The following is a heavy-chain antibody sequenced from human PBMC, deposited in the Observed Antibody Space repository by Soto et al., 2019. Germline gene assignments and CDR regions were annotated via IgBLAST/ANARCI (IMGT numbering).Heavy chain of an antibody. D-gene: IGHD3-10*02. CDR2: IIPILGIA. V-gene: IGHV1-69*02. CDR1: GGTFSSYT. J-gene: IGHJ3*02. CDR3: AIAVRRRVQNVVDI. Sequence: QVQLVQSGAEVKKPGSSVKVSCKASGGTFSSYTISWVRQAPGQGLEWMGRIIPILGIANYAQKFQGRVTITADKSTSTDYMELSSLRSEDTAVYYCAIAVRRRVQNVVDIWGQGTMVTVSS.